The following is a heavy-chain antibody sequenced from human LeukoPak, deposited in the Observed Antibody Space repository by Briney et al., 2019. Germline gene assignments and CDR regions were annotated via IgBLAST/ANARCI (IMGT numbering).Heavy chain of an antibody. V-gene: IGHV3-48*01. J-gene: IGHJ4*02. Sequence: PGGSLRLSCAASGFIFRTYSMNWVRQAPGKRLEWVSDISSSSSTIYYADSVKGRFTISRDNAKDSLYLQMNSLRAEDTAVYYCARDAEYSSSRFLDYWGQGTLVTVSS. CDR1: GFIFRTYS. CDR3: ARDAEYSSSRFLDY. CDR2: ISSSSSTI. D-gene: IGHD6-6*01.